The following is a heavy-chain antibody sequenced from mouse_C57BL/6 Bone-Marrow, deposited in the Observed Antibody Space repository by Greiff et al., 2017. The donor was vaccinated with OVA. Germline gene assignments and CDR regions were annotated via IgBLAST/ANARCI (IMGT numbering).Heavy chain of an antibody. V-gene: IGHV1-81*01. D-gene: IGHD2-4*01. CDR3: ARGGNYYDYDEVFAY. Sequence: VQLQQSGAELARPGASVKLSCKASGYTFTSYGISWVKQRTGQGLEWIGEIYPRSGNTYYNEKFKGKATLTADKSSSTAYMELRSLTSEDSAVYFYARGGNYYDYDEVFAYWGQGTLVTVSA. CDR2: IYPRSGNT. J-gene: IGHJ3*01. CDR1: GYTFTSYG.